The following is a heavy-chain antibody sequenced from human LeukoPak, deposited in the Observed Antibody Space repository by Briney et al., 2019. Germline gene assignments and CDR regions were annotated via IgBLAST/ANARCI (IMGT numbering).Heavy chain of an antibody. CDR1: GGSCDDYY. V-gene: IGHV4-34*01. CDR2: IHPSGIF. CDR3: ARGRDRSKAGDH. Sequence: PSETLSLTCAVYGGSCDDYYRSWLRQPPGKGLEWIGEIHPSGIFYYNSSLLSRVPISIDTSKSQFSLRLTSVTAADTAFYYCARGRDRSKAGDHWGQGSLVTVSS. J-gene: IGHJ4*02. D-gene: IGHD5-24*01.